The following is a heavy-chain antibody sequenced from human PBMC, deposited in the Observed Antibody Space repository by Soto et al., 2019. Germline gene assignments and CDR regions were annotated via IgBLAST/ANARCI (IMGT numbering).Heavy chain of an antibody. CDR2: IYYSGST. Sequence: KTSETLSLTCTVSGGSISSSSYYWGWIRQPPGKGLEWIGSIYYSGSTYYNPSLKSRVTISVDTSKNQFSLKLSSVTAADTAVYYCARPVREYSRVWRYYYYYMDVWGKGTTVTVSS. CDR3: ARPVREYSRVWRYYYYYMDV. CDR1: GGSISSSSYY. J-gene: IGHJ6*03. V-gene: IGHV4-39*01. D-gene: IGHD5-12*01.